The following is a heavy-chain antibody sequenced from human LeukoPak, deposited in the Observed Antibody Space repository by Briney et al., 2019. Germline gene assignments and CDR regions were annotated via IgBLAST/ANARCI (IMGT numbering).Heavy chain of an antibody. CDR2: MSPNSGNT. V-gene: IGHV1-8*01. Sequence: GASVKVSCKASGYIFTSYDINWVRQATGQGLEWMGWMSPNSGNTGYAQKFQDRVTMTRNNAISTAYMELTSLRSEDTAVYYCARGRMAGTYVFDYWGQGTLATVSS. J-gene: IGHJ4*02. CDR3: ARGRMAGTYVFDY. CDR1: GYIFTSYD. D-gene: IGHD6-19*01.